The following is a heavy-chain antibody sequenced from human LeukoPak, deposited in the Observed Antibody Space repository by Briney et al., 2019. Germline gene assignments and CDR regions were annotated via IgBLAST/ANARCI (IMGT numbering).Heavy chain of an antibody. CDR3: AKEGVRGAFYYFDY. D-gene: IGHD3-10*01. Sequence: GRSLRLSCAASGFSFSSYGMHWVRQAPGKGLEWVAIISYDGSNKYYADSVKGRFTISRDNSKNTLYLQMNSLRAEDTAVYYCAKEGVRGAFYYFDYWGQGTLVTVSS. V-gene: IGHV3-30*18. CDR1: GFSFSSYG. J-gene: IGHJ4*02. CDR2: ISYDGSNK.